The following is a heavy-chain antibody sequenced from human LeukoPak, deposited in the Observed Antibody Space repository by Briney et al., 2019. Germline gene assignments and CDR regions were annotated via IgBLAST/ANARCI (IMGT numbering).Heavy chain of an antibody. CDR3: ARGRGSGHKENWFDP. V-gene: IGHV1-8*01. D-gene: IGHD6-19*01. CDR2: MNPNSGNT. J-gene: IGHJ5*02. CDR1: GYTFTTYD. Sequence: ASVKVSCKASGYTFTTYDINWVRQATGQGLEWMGWMNPNSGNTGYTQKFQGRVTMTRNTSISTAYMELSSLRSEDTAVYYCARGRGSGHKENWFDPWGQGTLVTVSA.